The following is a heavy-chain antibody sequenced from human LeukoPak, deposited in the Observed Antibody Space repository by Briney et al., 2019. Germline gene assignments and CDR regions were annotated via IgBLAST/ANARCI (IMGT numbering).Heavy chain of an antibody. Sequence: GGSLRLSCEASVFTFSTYYINWLRQAPGKERVGVSRIKNDGSDTTNADSVKGRFTISRDNARNMVYLQMHSLRVEDTAVYYCTRDRNHYYMDVWGKGTTVTVSS. J-gene: IGHJ6*03. V-gene: IGHV3-74*01. CDR1: VFTFSTYY. CDR3: TRDRNHYYMDV. CDR2: IKNDGSDT.